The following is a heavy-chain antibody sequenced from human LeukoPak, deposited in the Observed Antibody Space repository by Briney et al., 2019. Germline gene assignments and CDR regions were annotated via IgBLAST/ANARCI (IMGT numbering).Heavy chain of an antibody. CDR3: AKGGATAFDP. Sequence: TGGSLRLSCAASGFTFSSYAMSWVRQTPGKGLEWASVISGSGGNTNTADSVKGRFTISRDNSKYTLFLQMNSLRAEDTAVYYCAKGGATAFDPWGQGTLVTVSS. D-gene: IGHD4/OR15-4a*01. CDR1: GFTFSSYA. CDR2: ISGSGGNT. J-gene: IGHJ5*02. V-gene: IGHV3-23*01.